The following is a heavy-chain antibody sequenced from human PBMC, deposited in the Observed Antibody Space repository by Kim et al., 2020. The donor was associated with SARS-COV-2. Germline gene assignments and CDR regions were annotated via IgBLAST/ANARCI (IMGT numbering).Heavy chain of an antibody. CDR3: VKVTYYDFWSGYAGYFDY. V-gene: IGHV3-64D*06. D-gene: IGHD3-3*01. Sequence: KGRFTSSRDNSKNTLYLQMSSLRAEDTAVYYCVKVTYYDFWSGYAGYFDYWGQGTLVTVSS. J-gene: IGHJ4*02.